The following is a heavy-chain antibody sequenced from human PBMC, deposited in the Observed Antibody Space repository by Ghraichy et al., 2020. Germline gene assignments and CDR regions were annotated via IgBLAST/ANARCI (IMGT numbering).Heavy chain of an antibody. Sequence: GGSLRLSCVASGFSFRGYRMGWVRQAPGKGLEWVANIKVDGSEKYYVDSVKGRFTISRDNAKRSLFLQMSSLRGEDTAVYYCIRGVAAAGTSVDYWGQGDLVTISS. D-gene: IGHD1-1*01. V-gene: IGHV3-7*03. CDR3: IRGVAAAGTSVDY. J-gene: IGHJ4*02. CDR2: IKVDGSEK. CDR1: GFSFRGYR.